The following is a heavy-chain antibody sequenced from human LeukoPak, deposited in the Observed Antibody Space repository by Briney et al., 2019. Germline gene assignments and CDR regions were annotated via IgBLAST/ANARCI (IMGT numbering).Heavy chain of an antibody. D-gene: IGHD5-12*01. CDR2: ISSSGSTI. Sequence: PGGSLRLSCAASGFTFSDYYMSWIRQAPGKGLEWVSYISSSGSTIYYADSVKGRFTISRDNANNYLYLQMDSLRGEDTAVYFCARDDIVSQHWGQGTLVTVSS. CDR3: ARDDIVSQH. CDR1: GFTFSDYY. J-gene: IGHJ1*01. V-gene: IGHV3-11*01.